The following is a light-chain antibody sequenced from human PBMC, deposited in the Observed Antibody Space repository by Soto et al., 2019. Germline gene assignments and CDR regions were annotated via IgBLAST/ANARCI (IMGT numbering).Light chain of an antibody. V-gene: IGKV3-20*01. J-gene: IGKJ2*01. CDR3: QQYGSSPPYT. Sequence: EIVLTQSPGTLSLSPGERATVSCRASQSVSSNYLAWYQQKPGQAPRLLIYGASSRATGIPDRFSGSGSGTDFALTISRLEPEDFAVYYCQQYGSSPPYTFGQGTKLEIK. CDR2: GAS. CDR1: QSVSSNY.